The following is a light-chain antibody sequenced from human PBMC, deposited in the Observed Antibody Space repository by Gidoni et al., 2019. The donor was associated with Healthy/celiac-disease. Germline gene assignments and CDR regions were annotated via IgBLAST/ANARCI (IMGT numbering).Light chain of an antibody. Sequence: DFVMTQYPDSLAVSLGERATINCKSSQSALYSSNNKNYLAWYQQKPGQPPKLLIYWASTRESGVPDRFSGSGSGTDFTLTISSLQAEDVAVYYCQQYYSTPPITVXXXTRLEIK. CDR3: QQYYSTPPIT. CDR1: QSALYSSNNKNY. J-gene: IGKJ5*01. V-gene: IGKV4-1*01. CDR2: WAS.